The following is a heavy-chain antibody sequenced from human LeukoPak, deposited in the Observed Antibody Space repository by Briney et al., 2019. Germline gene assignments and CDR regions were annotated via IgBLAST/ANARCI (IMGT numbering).Heavy chain of an antibody. CDR3: ARRRSSTLIDY. CDR1: GYSFTTYW. CDR2: IYPGDSDT. D-gene: IGHD3-10*01. Sequence: GESLKISCKASGYSFTTYWIAWVRQMPGKGLEWMGMIYPGDSDTRYSPSFQGQVTISADKSLSTAYLQWSSLKASDTAMYFCARRRSSTLIDYWGQGTLVTVSS. V-gene: IGHV5-51*01. J-gene: IGHJ4*02.